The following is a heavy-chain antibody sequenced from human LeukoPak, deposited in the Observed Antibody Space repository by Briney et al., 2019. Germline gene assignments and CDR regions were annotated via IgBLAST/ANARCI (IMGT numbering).Heavy chain of an antibody. CDR3: AKGRGLRDAFDI. D-gene: IGHD5-12*01. Sequence: GGSLRLSCVVSGFTFSSYAMSWVRQAPGKGLEWVSSISGSGGNTHYADSVKGRFTISRDNSKNTLHVQMNSLRAEDTAVYYCAKGRGLRDAFDIWGQGTMVTVSS. J-gene: IGHJ3*02. V-gene: IGHV3-23*01. CDR2: ISGSGGNT. CDR1: GFTFSSYA.